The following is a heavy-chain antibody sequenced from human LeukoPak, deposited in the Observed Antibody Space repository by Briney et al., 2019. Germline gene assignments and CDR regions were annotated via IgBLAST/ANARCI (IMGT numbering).Heavy chain of an antibody. CDR2: INSDGRTT. CDR1: EFTFSSYW. Sequence: TGGSLRLSCEASEFTFSSYWMHWVRQAPGKGLVWVSRINSDGRTTIYADSVKGRSTISRDNAKNTLYLQMNSLRAEDTAVYYCAREGYYDSSGYSIRFSYWGQGTLVTVSS. J-gene: IGHJ4*02. D-gene: IGHD3-22*01. V-gene: IGHV3-74*01. CDR3: AREGYYDSSGYSIRFSY.